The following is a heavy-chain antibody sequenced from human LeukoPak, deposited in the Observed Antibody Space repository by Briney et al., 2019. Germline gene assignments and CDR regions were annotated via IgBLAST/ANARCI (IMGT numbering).Heavy chain of an antibody. Sequence: PGGSLRLSCAASGFTVSSNYMSWVRQAPGKGLEWVSVIYSGGSTYYADSVKGRFTISRDNSKNTLYLQMNSLRAEDTAVYYCAKVGQQLVHYYYGMDVWGQGATVTVSS. J-gene: IGHJ6*02. D-gene: IGHD6-13*01. V-gene: IGHV3-53*01. CDR1: GFTVSSNY. CDR2: IYSGGST. CDR3: AKVGQQLVHYYYGMDV.